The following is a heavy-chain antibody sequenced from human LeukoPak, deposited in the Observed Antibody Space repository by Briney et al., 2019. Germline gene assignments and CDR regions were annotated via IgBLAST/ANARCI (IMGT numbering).Heavy chain of an antibody. CDR2: INAGNGNT. D-gene: IGHD3-10*01. Sequence: GASVKVSCKASGYTFTSYAMHWVRQAPGQRLEWMGWINAGNGNTKYSQKFQGRVTITRDTSASTAYMELSSLRSEDTAVYYCARIAQPFGELFPHFDYWGQGTLVTVSS. CDR1: GYTFTSYA. V-gene: IGHV1-3*01. CDR3: ARIAQPFGELFPHFDY. J-gene: IGHJ4*02.